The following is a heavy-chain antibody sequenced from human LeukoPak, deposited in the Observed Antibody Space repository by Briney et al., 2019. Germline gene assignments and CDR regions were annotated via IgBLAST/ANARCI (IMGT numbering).Heavy chain of an antibody. J-gene: IGHJ4*02. CDR2: INPNSGGT. CDR1: GYTFTGYY. D-gene: IGHD2-2*01. Sequence: GASVKVSCKASGYTFTGYYMHWVRQAPGQGLEWMGWINPNSGGTNYAQKFQGRVTMTRDTSISTAYMELSRLRSDGTAVYYCARARGYQPLPYYFDYWGQGTLVTVSS. V-gene: IGHV1-2*02. CDR3: ARARGYQPLPYYFDY.